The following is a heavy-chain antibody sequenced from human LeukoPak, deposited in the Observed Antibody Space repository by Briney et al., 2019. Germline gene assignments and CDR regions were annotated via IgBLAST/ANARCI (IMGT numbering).Heavy chain of an antibody. CDR3: ARSIDY. Sequence: ASVKVSCKASGDTFTSYSIHWVRRAPGQGLEWMGVINPSGGTTRFAQRFQGRVTMTRDTSTSTVYMELTSLRSEDTAVYYCARSIDYWGQGTLVTVSS. CDR2: INPSGGTT. V-gene: IGHV1-46*01. J-gene: IGHJ4*02. CDR1: GDTFTSYS.